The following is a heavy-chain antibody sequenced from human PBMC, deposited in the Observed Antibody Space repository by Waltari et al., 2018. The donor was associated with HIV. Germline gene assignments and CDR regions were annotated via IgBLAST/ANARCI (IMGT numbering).Heavy chain of an antibody. CDR2: IYYRGST. Sequence: QVQLQASGPGLVKPSKTLSLTCTVLGGSISRGAYYWIWIRQPPGKGLEWIGYIYYRGSTYYNPSLKSRVTISVDTSKNQFSLKLSSVTAADTAVYYCARDCCDFWSGYSRHYYYGMDVWGQGTTVTVSS. CDR3: ARDCCDFWSGYSRHYYYGMDV. D-gene: IGHD3-3*01. J-gene: IGHJ6*02. V-gene: IGHV4-30-4*01. CDR1: GGSISRGAYY.